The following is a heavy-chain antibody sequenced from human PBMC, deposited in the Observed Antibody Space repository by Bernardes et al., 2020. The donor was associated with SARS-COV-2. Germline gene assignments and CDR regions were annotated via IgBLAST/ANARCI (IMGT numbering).Heavy chain of an antibody. CDR2: IYYSGST. CDR3: ARGTSGYQLLSSYYYYMDV. J-gene: IGHJ6*03. Sequence: SEPLSLTCTVSGGSISSYYWSWIRQPPGKGLEWIGYIYYSGSTNYNPSLKSRVTISVDTSKNQFSLKLSSVTAADTAVYYCARGTSGYQLLSSYYYYMDVWGKGTTVTVSS. CDR1: GGSISSYY. V-gene: IGHV4-59*08. D-gene: IGHD2-2*01.